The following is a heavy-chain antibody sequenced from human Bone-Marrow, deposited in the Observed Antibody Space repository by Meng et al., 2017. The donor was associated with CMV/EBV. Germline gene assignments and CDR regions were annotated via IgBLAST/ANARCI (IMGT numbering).Heavy chain of an antibody. J-gene: IGHJ4*02. CDR3: ARGRSTMVRGVIIDY. CDR1: GGSFSGYY. CDR2: INHSGST. V-gene: IGHV4-34*01. Sequence: SDTLSLTCAVYGGSFSGYYWSWIRQPPGKGLEWIGEINHSGSTNYNPSLKSRVTISVDTSKNQFFLKLSSVTAADTAVYYCARGRSTMVRGVIIDYWGQGTLVTVSS. D-gene: IGHD3-10*01.